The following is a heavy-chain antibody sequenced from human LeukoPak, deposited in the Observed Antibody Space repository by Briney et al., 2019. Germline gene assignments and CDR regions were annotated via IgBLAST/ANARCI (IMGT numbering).Heavy chain of an antibody. CDR1: GYSFTSYW. CDR3: ASSYAPYYFDY. J-gene: IGHJ4*02. Sequence: GEYLKISCNGSGYSFTSYWIGWVRQLPGKGLEWMGIIYPGDSDTRYSPSFQGQVTISADKSISTAYLQWSSLKASDTAMYYCASSYAPYYFDYWGQGTLVTVSS. D-gene: IGHD2-2*01. V-gene: IGHV5-51*01. CDR2: IYPGDSDT.